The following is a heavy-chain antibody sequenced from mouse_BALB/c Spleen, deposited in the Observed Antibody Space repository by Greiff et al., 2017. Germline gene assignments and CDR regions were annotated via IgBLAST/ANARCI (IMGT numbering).Heavy chain of an antibody. V-gene: IGHV3-8*02. CDR2: ISYSGST. Sequence: VQLQQSGPSLVKPSQTLSLTCSVTGDSITSGYWNWIRKFPGNKLEYMGYISYSGSTYYNPSLKSRISITRDTSKNQYYLQLNSVTTEDTATYYCARKYGNYNYAMDYWGQGTSVTVSS. J-gene: IGHJ4*01. CDR1: GDSITSGY. D-gene: IGHD2-10*02. CDR3: ARKYGNYNYAMDY.